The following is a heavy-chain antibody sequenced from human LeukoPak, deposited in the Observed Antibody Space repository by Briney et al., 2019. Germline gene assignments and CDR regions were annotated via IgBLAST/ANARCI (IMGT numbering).Heavy chain of an antibody. V-gene: IGHV1-46*01. D-gene: IGHD5-18*01. CDR2: INPTGGST. CDR1: GYTFTSYY. CDR3: AGRRLQAGWFDP. Sequence: ASVKVSCKASGYTFTSYYMHWVRQAPGQGLEWMGLINPTGGSTGYAQKFQGRVTMTRDMSTSTAYMELSSLRSEDTAVYYCAGRRLQAGWFDPWGQGTLVTVSS. J-gene: IGHJ5*02.